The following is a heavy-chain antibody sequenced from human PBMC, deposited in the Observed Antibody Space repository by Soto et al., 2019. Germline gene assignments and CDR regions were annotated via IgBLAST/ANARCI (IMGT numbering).Heavy chain of an antibody. V-gene: IGHV1-8*01. CDR3: ARATSDTTLVDFYYYGMDV. Sequence: QVQLVQSGAEVKKAGASVKVSCKASGYTFTNYDINWVRQATGQGLEWMGWMNPNSGNTGYTQKFQGRVTMTRSTYLTTAYMELSGLRSEDTAVYYCARATSDTTLVDFYYYGMDVWGQGTTVTVSS. J-gene: IGHJ6*02. CDR1: GYTFTNYD. CDR2: MNPNSGNT. D-gene: IGHD5-18*01.